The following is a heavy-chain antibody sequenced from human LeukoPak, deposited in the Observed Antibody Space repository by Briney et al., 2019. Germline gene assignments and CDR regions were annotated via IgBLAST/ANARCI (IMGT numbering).Heavy chain of an antibody. CDR3: AGGVYDSSVSDAFDI. V-gene: IGHV1-8*02. J-gene: IGHJ3*02. CDR2: MNPNSGNT. D-gene: IGHD3-22*01. CDR1: GYTFTGYY. Sequence: ASVKVSCKASGYTFTGYYMHWVRQATGQGLEWMGWMNPNSGNTGYAQKFQGRVTMTRNTSISTAYMELSSLRSEDTAVYYCAGGVYDSSVSDAFDIWGQGTMVTVSS.